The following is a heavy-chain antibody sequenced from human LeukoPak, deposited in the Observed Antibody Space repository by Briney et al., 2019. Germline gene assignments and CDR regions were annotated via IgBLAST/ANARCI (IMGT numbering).Heavy chain of an antibody. CDR1: GYTFTGYY. CDR2: INPNSGGT. J-gene: IGHJ3*02. Sequence: ASVKVSCKASGYTFTGYYMHWVRQAPGQGLEWMGWINPNSGGTNYAQKFQGWVTMTRDTSISTAYMELSRLRSDDTAVYYCAREGLLGSGGESDAFDIWGQGTMVTVSS. D-gene: IGHD3-22*01. CDR3: AREGLLGSGGESDAFDI. V-gene: IGHV1-2*04.